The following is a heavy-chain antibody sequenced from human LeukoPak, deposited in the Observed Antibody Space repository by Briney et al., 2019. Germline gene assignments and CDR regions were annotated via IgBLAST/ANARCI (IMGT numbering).Heavy chain of an antibody. CDR1: GFXVSSNY. CDR3: ATAYCGGDCYSTDAFDI. D-gene: IGHD2-21*02. J-gene: IGHJ3*02. CDR2: IYSGGST. Sequence: PGGSLRLSCAASGFXVSSNYMSWVREAPGKGLEWVSVIYSGGSTYYADSVKGRFTISRDKSKNTLYLQMNSLRAEDTAVYYCATAYCGGDCYSTDAFDIWGQGTMVTVSS. V-gene: IGHV3-53*01.